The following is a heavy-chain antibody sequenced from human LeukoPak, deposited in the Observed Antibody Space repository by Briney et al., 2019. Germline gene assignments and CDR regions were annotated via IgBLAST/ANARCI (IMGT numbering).Heavy chain of an antibody. D-gene: IGHD4-17*01. J-gene: IGHJ4*02. V-gene: IGHV4-34*01. CDR1: GGSFSGCY. CDR3: ARRPNGRTTVTTRYFDY. CDR2: INHSGST. Sequence: SETLSLTCAVYGGSFSGCYWSWIRQPPGKGLEWIGEINHSGSTNYNPSLKSRVTISVDTSKNQFSLKLSSVTAADTAVYYCARRPNGRTTVTTRYFDYWGQGTLVTVSS.